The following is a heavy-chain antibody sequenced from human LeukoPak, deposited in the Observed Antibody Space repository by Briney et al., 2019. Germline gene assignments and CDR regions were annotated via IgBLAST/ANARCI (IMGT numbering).Heavy chain of an antibody. J-gene: IGHJ4*02. CDR1: GFTFGDYA. D-gene: IGHD2-21*02. CDR3: TRESYCGGDCYISSDFDY. V-gene: IGHV3-49*04. CDR2: IRSKAYGWTT. Sequence: GGSLRLSCTASGFTFGDYAMSWVRQAPGKGLEGVGFIRSKAYGWTTEYAASVKGRFTISRDDSKSIAYLQMNSLKTEDTAVYYCTRESYCGGDCYISSDFDYWGQGTLVIVSS.